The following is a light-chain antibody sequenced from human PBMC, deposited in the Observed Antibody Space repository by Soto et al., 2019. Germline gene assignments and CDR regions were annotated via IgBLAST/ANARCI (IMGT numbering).Light chain of an antibody. V-gene: IGLV1-40*01. Sequence: QLVLTQPPSVSGAPGQRVTISCTGSSSNIGAGYDVHWYQQLPGTAPKLLIYGNSNRPSGVPDRFSGSKAGTSASLAITGRRGWDDGEYYGQSYDSSLSGVVFGGGTKLTVL. J-gene: IGLJ2*01. CDR3: QSYDSSLSGVV. CDR1: SSNIGAGYD. CDR2: GNS.